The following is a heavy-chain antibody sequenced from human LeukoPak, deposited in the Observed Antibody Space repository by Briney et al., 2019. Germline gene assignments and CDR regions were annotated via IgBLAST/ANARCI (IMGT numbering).Heavy chain of an antibody. CDR3: GRDSDFWSGALDY. Sequence: GGSLRLSCAASGFIFSTYSMNWVRQAPGKGLEWIAYITGGSTTIFYADSVKGRFTISRDNSKNAVYLQMSSLRADDTAVYYCGRDSDFWSGALDYWGQGTPVTVSS. J-gene: IGHJ4*02. D-gene: IGHD3-3*01. CDR1: GFIFSTYS. CDR2: ITGGSTTI. V-gene: IGHV3-48*04.